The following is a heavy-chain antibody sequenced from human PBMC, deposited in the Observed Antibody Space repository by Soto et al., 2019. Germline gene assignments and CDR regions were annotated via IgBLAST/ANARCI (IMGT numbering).Heavy chain of an antibody. V-gene: IGHV4-39*01. Sequence: SETLSLTCTVSGGSISSSSYYWGWIRQPPGKGLEWIGSIYYSGSTYYNPSLKSRVTISVDTSKNQFSLKLSSVTAADTAVYYCARLSGSGGYWGQGTLVTVSS. CDR2: IYYSGST. J-gene: IGHJ4*02. CDR3: ARLSGSGGY. CDR1: GGSISSSSYY.